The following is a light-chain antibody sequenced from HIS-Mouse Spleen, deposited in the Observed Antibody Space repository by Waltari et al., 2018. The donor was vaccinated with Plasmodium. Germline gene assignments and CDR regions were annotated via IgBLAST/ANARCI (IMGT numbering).Light chain of an antibody. V-gene: IGLV3-10*01. Sequence: SYELTQPPSVSVSPGQTARITCSGDALPKKYAYWYQQKSGQAPVLCIYEDSKRHSGIPERFSGSSSGTMATLTISGAQVEDEADYYCYSTDSSGNHRVFGGGTKLTVL. CDR3: YSTDSSGNHRV. J-gene: IGLJ3*02. CDR2: EDS. CDR1: ALPKKY.